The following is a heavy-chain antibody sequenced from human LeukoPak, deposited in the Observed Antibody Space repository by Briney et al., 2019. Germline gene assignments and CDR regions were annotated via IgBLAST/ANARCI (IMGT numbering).Heavy chain of an antibody. V-gene: IGHV3-23*01. CDR3: AKDLIGVGGSYAPYYYYGMDV. J-gene: IGHJ6*02. Sequence: GGSLRLSCAASGFTSSSYAMSWVRQAPGKGLEWVSAISGSGGSTYYADSVKGRFTISRDNSKNTLYLQMNSLRAEDTAVYYCAKDLIGVGGSYAPYYYYGMDVWGQGTTVTVSS. CDR2: ISGSGGST. CDR1: GFTSSSYA. D-gene: IGHD1-26*01.